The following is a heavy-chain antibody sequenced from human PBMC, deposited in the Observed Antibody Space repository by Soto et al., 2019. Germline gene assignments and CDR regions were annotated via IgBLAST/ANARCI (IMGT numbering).Heavy chain of an antibody. D-gene: IGHD6-19*01. CDR1: GFTFNSYA. Sequence: EVQLLESGGGLVQPGGSLRLSCAASGFTFNSYAMNWVRQAPGKGLEWVSVISGSGGSTYYADSVKGRFTISRHNSKNTLYLQMNSLRAEDTAVYYCASRSSGWYFDYWGQGTLVTVSS. J-gene: IGHJ4*02. CDR3: ASRSSGWYFDY. CDR2: ISGSGGST. V-gene: IGHV3-23*01.